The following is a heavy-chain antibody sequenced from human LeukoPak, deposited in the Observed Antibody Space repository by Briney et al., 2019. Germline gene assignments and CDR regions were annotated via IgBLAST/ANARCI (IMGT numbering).Heavy chain of an antibody. CDR3: ARDGEYGTGSYYRGCFDY. CDR2: IHPRSGET. J-gene: IGHJ4*02. Sequence: ASVKVSCKASGYSFTAFYIHWVRQAPGQGLEWMGWIHPRSGETNYASKFRGRVTMTRDTSISTACMDLGSLGSDDTAVYYCARDGEYGTGSYYRGCFDYWGQGILVTVSS. CDR1: GYSFTAFY. V-gene: IGHV1-2*02. D-gene: IGHD3-10*01.